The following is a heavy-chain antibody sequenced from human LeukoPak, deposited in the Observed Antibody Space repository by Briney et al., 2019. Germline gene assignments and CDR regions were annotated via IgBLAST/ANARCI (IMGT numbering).Heavy chain of an antibody. Sequence: PGGSLRLSCVASGFPFKNDWMTGVRQTSGKGLEWIGRIKSQTDGGTTDYAAPLKGRFTISRDDSKNTLYLQMNSLETEDTGVYYCTIDYDYAWGSFRLAYWGQGALVTVPS. CDR1: GFPFKNDW. V-gene: IGHV3-15*01. D-gene: IGHD3-16*02. CDR2: IKSQTDGGTT. J-gene: IGHJ4*02. CDR3: TIDYDYAWGSFRLAY.